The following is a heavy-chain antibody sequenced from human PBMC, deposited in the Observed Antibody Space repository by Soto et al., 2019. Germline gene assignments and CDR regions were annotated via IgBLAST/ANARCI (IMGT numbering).Heavy chain of an antibody. Sequence: GGSLRLSCAASGFTFDDYGMSWVRQAPGEGLEWVSGINWNGGSTGYADSVKGRFTISRDNAKNSLYLQMNSLRAEDTALYYCARGADHYSGSYGGLNWGQGTLVTVSS. D-gene: IGHD1-26*01. V-gene: IGHV3-20*04. CDR3: ARGADHYSGSYGGLN. J-gene: IGHJ4*02. CDR2: INWNGGST. CDR1: GFTFDDYG.